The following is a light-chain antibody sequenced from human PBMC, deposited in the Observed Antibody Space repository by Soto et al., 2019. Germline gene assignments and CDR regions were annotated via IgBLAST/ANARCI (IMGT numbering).Light chain of an antibody. CDR1: QSVSSSY. Sequence: EIVLTQPPGTLSLSPGERATLSCRASQSVSSSYLAWYQQKPGQAPRLLIYGASSRATGIPDRFSGSGSGTDFTLTISRLEPEDFAVYYCQQYGSSTETFGQGTKVDIK. J-gene: IGKJ1*01. CDR2: GAS. CDR3: QQYGSSTET. V-gene: IGKV3-20*01.